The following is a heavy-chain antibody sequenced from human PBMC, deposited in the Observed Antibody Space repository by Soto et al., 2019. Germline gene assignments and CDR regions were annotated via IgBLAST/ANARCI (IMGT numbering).Heavy chain of an antibody. V-gene: IGHV1-2*04. CDR3: AREIDWSSYFGSDGGGYYYYYMDV. Sequence: GASVKVSCKASGYTFTGYYMHWVRQAPGQGLEWMGWINPNSGGTNYAQKFQGWVTMTRDTSISTAYMELSRLRSDDTAVYYCAREIDWSSYFGSDGGGYYYYYMDVWGKGTTVTVSS. D-gene: IGHD3-3*01. J-gene: IGHJ6*03. CDR2: INPNSGGT. CDR1: GYTFTGYY.